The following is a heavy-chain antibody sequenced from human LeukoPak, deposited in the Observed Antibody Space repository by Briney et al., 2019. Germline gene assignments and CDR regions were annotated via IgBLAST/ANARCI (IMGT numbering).Heavy chain of an antibody. CDR3: AKAAYGSYYYYMDV. Sequence: GGSLRLSCAASGFTFDDYAMHWVRQAPGKGLEWVSGISWNSGSIGYADSVKGRFTISRDNAKNSLYLQMNSLRAEDMALYYCAKAAYGSYYYYMDVWGKGTTVTVSS. J-gene: IGHJ6*03. D-gene: IGHD3-10*01. CDR2: ISWNSGSI. CDR1: GFTFDDYA. V-gene: IGHV3-9*03.